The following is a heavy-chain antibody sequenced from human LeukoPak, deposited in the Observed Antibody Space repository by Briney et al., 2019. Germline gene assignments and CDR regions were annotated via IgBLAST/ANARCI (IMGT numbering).Heavy chain of an antibody. Sequence: PSETLSLTCAVSGYSISSGYYWGCIRQPPGKGLEWIGSIYHSGSTYYNPSLKSRVTISVDTSKNQFSLKLSSVTAADTAVYYCARHEVRYYYYMDVWGKGTTVTVSS. J-gene: IGHJ6*03. CDR1: GYSISSGYY. V-gene: IGHV4-38-2*01. CDR2: IYHSGST. CDR3: ARHEVRYYYYMDV.